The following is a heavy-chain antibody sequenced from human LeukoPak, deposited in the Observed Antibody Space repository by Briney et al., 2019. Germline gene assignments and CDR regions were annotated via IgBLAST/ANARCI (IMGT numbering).Heavy chain of an antibody. V-gene: IGHV3-33*01. CDR3: VREGTSGNGDGYNSYDY. J-gene: IGHJ4*02. CDR1: GFTFSHFG. CDR2: IWYNGRNQ. Sequence: GGSLRLSCAATGFTFSHFGIHWVRQAPGKGREWVAVIWYNGRNQYYRDSVKGRFTISRDNFKNTLHLQMNSLRVEDTAMYYCVREGTSGNGDGYNSYDYWGQGTLVTVSS. D-gene: IGHD5-24*01.